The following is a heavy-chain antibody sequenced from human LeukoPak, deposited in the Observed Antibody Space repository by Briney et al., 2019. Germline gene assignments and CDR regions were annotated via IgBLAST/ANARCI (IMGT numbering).Heavy chain of an antibody. J-gene: IGHJ4*02. CDR1: GGSISSGDYY. CDR3: ARVVITGGFDY. Sequence: SETLSLTCTVSGGSISSGDYYWSWIRQPPGKGLEWIGYIYYSGSTYYNPSLKSRVTISVDTSKNQFSLKLSSVTAADTAVYYCARVVITGGFDYWGQGTLVTVSS. V-gene: IGHV4-30-4*01. D-gene: IGHD3-22*01. CDR2: IYYSGST.